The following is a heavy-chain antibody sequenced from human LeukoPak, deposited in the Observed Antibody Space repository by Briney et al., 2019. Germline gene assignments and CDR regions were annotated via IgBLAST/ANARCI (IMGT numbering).Heavy chain of an antibody. Sequence: GASGKGSSKASGNTFTDHAIKCGGPAPRQKPWWMGWINGGNGKIKYSQKFQGRVTMTRDTSASTAYMELSSLRSEDTAVYYCVRDWGYQLLAYWGQGTLVTVSS. V-gene: IGHV1-3*01. J-gene: IGHJ4*02. CDR1: GNTFTDHA. D-gene: IGHD2-2*01. CDR3: VRDWGYQLLAY. CDR2: INGGNGKI.